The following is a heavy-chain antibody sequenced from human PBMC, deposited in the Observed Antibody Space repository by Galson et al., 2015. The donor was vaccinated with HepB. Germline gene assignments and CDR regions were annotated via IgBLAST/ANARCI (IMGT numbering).Heavy chain of an antibody. Sequence: SLRLSCATSGFTFSSYAMSWVRQAPGKGLEWVSAISGSGGSTYYADSVKGRFTISRDNSKNTLYLQMNSLRAEDTAVYYCAKPSQRWLKGGFDYWGQGTLVTVSS. CDR2: ISGSGGST. V-gene: IGHV3-23*01. D-gene: IGHD6-19*01. CDR3: AKPSQRWLKGGFDY. J-gene: IGHJ4*02. CDR1: GFTFSSYA.